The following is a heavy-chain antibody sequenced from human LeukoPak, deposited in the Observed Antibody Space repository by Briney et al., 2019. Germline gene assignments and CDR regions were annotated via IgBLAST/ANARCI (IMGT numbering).Heavy chain of an antibody. D-gene: IGHD3-22*01. J-gene: IGHJ4*02. CDR3: AREGDSSGPSVGLDY. CDR1: GFTFSSYS. CDR2: ISGGSSTI. V-gene: IGHV3-48*02. Sequence: GGCLRLSCAASGFTFSSYSMNWVRQAPGKGLEWVSYISGGSSTIYHADSVKGRFTISRDDAKNTLDLQMNSLRDEDTAVYYCAREGDSSGPSVGLDYWGQGTLVTVSS.